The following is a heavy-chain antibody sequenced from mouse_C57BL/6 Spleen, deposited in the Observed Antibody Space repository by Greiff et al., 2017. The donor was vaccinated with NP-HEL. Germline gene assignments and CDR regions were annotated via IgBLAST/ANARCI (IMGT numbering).Heavy chain of an antibody. Sequence: QVTLKVSGPGILQSSQTLSPTCSFAWSSLSTSGMGVSWTRQHSGKGLEWLSHVYWDDDKRYNPSLQSRLTNSKDTSRIQVFLKITSVDTADTYTYYCARSGFHYYGDYWGQGTTLTVSS. CDR3: ARSGFHYYGDY. CDR2: VYWDDDK. V-gene: IGHV8-12*01. CDR1: WSSLSTSGMG. J-gene: IGHJ2*01.